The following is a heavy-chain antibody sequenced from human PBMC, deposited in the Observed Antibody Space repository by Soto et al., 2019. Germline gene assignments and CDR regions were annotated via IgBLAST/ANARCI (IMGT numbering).Heavy chain of an antibody. CDR2: IWYDGSNK. CDR1: GFTFSSYG. Sequence: GGSLRLSCAASGFTFSSYGMHWVRQAPGKGLEWVAVIWYDGSNKYYADSVKGRFTISRDNSKNTLYLQMNSLRAEDTAVYYWAREGPPIRARNPPEYFQQWGQGTRVTVSS. J-gene: IGHJ1*01. V-gene: IGHV3-33*01. D-gene: IGHD6-6*01. CDR3: AREGPPIRARNPPEYFQQ.